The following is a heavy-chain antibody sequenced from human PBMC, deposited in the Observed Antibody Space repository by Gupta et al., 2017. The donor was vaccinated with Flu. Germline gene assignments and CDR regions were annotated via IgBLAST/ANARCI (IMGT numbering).Heavy chain of an antibody. D-gene: IGHD6-13*01. CDR1: S. Sequence: SMNWVRQAPGKGLEWVSSISSSSSYIYYADSVKGRFTISRDNAKNSLYLQMNSLRAEDTAVYYCAREGGLIAAAGQNYYYYGMDVWGQGTTVTVSS. J-gene: IGHJ6*02. CDR2: ISSSSSYI. CDR3: AREGGLIAAAGQNYYYYGMDV. V-gene: IGHV3-21*01.